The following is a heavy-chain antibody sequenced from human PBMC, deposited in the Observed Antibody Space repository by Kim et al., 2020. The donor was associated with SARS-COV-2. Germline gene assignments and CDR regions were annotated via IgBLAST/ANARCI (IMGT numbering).Heavy chain of an antibody. V-gene: IGHV1-18*01. J-gene: IGHJ4*02. CDR3: ARGGLRDLLSDY. Sequence: ASVKVSCKASGYTFNSRYITWVRQAPGQGLEWMGWISAYSGKTNYAQNFKGRVTMTTDTSTTTAYMELTSLRSDDTAVYYCARGGLRDLLSDYWGQGTLVIVSS. CDR2: ISAYSGKT. CDR1: GYTFNSRY. D-gene: IGHD1-26*01.